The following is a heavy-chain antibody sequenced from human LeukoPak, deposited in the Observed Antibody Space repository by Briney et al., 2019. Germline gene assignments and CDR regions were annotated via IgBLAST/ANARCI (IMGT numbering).Heavy chain of an antibody. CDR3: AKESDYTYYYGMDV. J-gene: IGHJ6*02. CDR1: GSTFSSYA. D-gene: IGHD4-17*01. CDR2: ISGSGGST. Sequence: GGSLRLSCAASGSTFSSYAMSWVRQAPGKGLEWVSAISGSGGSTYYADSVKGRFTISRDNSKNTLYLQMNSLRAEDTAVYYCAKESDYTYYYGMDVWGQGTTVTVSS. V-gene: IGHV3-23*01.